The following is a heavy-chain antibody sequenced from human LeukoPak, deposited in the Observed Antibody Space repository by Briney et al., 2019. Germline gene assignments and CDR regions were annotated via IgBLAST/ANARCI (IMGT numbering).Heavy chain of an antibody. V-gene: IGHV3-23*01. Sequence: GGSLRLSCTASGFTLSSYEMSWIRQAPGKGLEWVSSIDYSGGSTYYADSVKGRFTISRDNSKNTLYLQMNSLRAEDTAAYYCAKRGYCRGGTCFSHDAFDIWGQGTMVTVSS. CDR2: IDYSGGST. J-gene: IGHJ3*02. CDR3: AKRGYCRGGTCFSHDAFDI. D-gene: IGHD2-15*01. CDR1: GFTLSSYE.